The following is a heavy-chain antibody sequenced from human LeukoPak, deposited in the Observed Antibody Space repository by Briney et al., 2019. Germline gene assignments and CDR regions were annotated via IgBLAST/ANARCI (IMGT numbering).Heavy chain of an antibody. CDR3: AKDEGARKQWLARMDC. CDR2: ISSSASST. CDR1: GFTFSSYG. D-gene: IGHD6-19*01. Sequence: GGSLRLSCAASGFTFSSYGMSWVRQAPGKGLEWVSGISSSASSTYYGDSVKGRFTISRDNSKNTLYLQMNSLTVEDTAVYYCAKDEGARKQWLARMDCWGQGTLVTVSS. V-gene: IGHV3-23*01. J-gene: IGHJ4*02.